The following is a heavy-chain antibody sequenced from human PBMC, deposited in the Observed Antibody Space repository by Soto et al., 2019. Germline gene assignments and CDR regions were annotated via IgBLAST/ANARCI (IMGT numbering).Heavy chain of an antibody. CDR1: GGSISIGGYY. CDR2: IYYSGST. J-gene: IGHJ5*02. Sequence: SETLSLTCTVSGGSISIGGYYWSCIRQHPGKGLEWIGYIYYSGSTYYNPSLKSRVTISVDTSKNQFSLKLSSVTAADTAVYYCARDWYDSSGSWFDPWGQGTLVTVSS. V-gene: IGHV4-31*03. D-gene: IGHD3-22*01. CDR3: ARDWYDSSGSWFDP.